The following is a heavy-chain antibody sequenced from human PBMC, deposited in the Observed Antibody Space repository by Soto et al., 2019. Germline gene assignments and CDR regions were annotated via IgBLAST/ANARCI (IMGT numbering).Heavy chain of an antibody. Sequence: GGSLRLSCAASGFTFSSYGMHRVRQAPGKGLEWVAVIWYDGSNKYYADSVKGRFTISRDNSKNTLYLQMNSLRAEDTAVYYCASEKYYYGSGSYIHDAFDIWGQGTMVTVSS. CDR1: GFTFSSYG. V-gene: IGHV3-33*08. D-gene: IGHD3-10*01. CDR2: IWYDGSNK. J-gene: IGHJ3*02. CDR3: ASEKYYYGSGSYIHDAFDI.